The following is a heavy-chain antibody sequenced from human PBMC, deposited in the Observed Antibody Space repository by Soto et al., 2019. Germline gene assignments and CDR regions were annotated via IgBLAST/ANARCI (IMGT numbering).Heavy chain of an antibody. J-gene: IGHJ5*02. CDR3: VRDRGDTVVTDNWFDP. D-gene: IGHD2-15*01. V-gene: IGHV1-46*01. CDR2: INPSGGST. Sequence: ASVKVSCKASGYTFTSYYMHWVRQAPGQGLEWMGIINPSGGSTSYAQKFQGRVTMTRDTSTSTVYMELSSLRSEDTAVYYCVRDRGDTVVTDNWFDPWGQGTLVTVSS. CDR1: GYTFTSYY.